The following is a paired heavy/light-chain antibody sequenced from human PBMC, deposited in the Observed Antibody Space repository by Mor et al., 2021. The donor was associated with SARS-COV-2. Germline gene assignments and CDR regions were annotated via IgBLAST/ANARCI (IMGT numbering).Light chain of an antibody. Sequence: DIQMTQSPSTLSASVGDRVTITCRASQSISSWLAWYQQKPGKAPKLLIYRASTLQSGVPSRFSGSGSGTEFTLTISSLQPDDFATYYCQQYNTYWMFGQGTKVEIK. J-gene: IGKJ1*01. CDR3: QQYNTYWM. CDR1: QSISSW. CDR2: RAS. V-gene: IGKV1-5*03.
Heavy chain of an antibody. Sequence: QLQLQESGPGLVKSSETLSLTCTVSGGSISSDSCYWGWIRQPPGKGLEWIGSIYYSGGTYYNPSLKSRVTISVDTSKNQFSLRLSSVAAADTAVYYCARQEAAVAPTVFDYWGQGTMVTVSS. J-gene: IGHJ4*02. CDR2: IYYSGGT. CDR1: GGSISSDSCY. D-gene: IGHD4-17*01. CDR3: ARQEAAVAPTVFDY. V-gene: IGHV4-39*01.